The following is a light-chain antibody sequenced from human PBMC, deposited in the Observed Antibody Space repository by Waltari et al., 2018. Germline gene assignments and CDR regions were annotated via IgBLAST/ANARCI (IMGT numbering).Light chain of an antibody. CDR2: DYK. Sequence: QSALTQPASVSGSPGQSITISCTGTSSAVGDYNFVSWYRQSPGRAPKVILYDYKVRPSGVSTRFSGSMSGNTASLIISGLQAADEAVYYCISYTNSASLWVFGGGTKLTVL. CDR3: ISYTNSASLWV. CDR1: SSAVGDYNF. V-gene: IGLV2-14*01. J-gene: IGLJ3*02.